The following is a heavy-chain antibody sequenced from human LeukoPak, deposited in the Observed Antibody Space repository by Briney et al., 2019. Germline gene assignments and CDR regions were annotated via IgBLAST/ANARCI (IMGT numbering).Heavy chain of an antibody. V-gene: IGHV3-23*01. CDR2: ISGSGGST. CDR3: AKDPEYSSSYIDY. J-gene: IGHJ4*02. D-gene: IGHD6-13*01. CDR1: GFTFSSYA. Sequence: GGSLRLSCAVSGFTFSSYAMSWVRQAPGKGLEWVSAISGSGGSTYYADSVKGRFTISRDNSKNTLYLQMNSLRAEDTAVYYCAKDPEYSSSYIDYWGQGTLVTVSS.